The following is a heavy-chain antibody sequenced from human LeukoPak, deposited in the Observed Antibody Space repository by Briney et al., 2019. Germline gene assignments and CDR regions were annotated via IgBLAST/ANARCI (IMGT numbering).Heavy chain of an antibody. V-gene: IGHV4-39*01. D-gene: IGHD2-15*01. CDR3: ARRRGYCSGGSCYSGGYYFDY. J-gene: IGHJ4*02. Sequence: SETLSLTCTVSGGSISSSSYYWGWIRQPPGKGLEWIGSIYYSGSTYYNPSLKSRVTISVDTSKNQFSLKLSSVTAADTAVYYCARRRGYCSGGSCYSGGYYFDYWGQGTLVTVSS. CDR1: GGSISSSSYY. CDR2: IYYSGST.